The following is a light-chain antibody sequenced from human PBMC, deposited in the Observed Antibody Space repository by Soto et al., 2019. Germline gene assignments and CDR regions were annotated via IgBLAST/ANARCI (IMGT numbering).Light chain of an antibody. Sequence: IVLTQSPVTLSFSPWEIATLSCRASQSVSSSYLAWYQQKPGQAPRLLIYVASSRATGIPDRFSGGGSGTDYTLTISRLAPEDFAVYYCQQYGSSPTFGQGTKVDIK. V-gene: IGKV3-20*01. J-gene: IGKJ1*01. CDR2: VAS. CDR1: QSVSSSY. CDR3: QQYGSSPT.